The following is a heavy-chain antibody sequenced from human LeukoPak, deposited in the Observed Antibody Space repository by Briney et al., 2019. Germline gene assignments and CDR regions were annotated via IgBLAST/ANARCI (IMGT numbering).Heavy chain of an antibody. V-gene: IGHV3-23*01. CDR2: ISGSGGST. J-gene: IGHJ4*02. D-gene: IGHD5-12*01. CDR1: GFIFGRDS. Sequence: GGSLRLSCAASGFIFGRDSMNWVRQAPGRGLEWVSAISGSGGSTYYADSVKGRFTISRDNSKNTLYLQMNSLRAEDTAVYYCAREGDSGYDYWGQGTLVTVSS. CDR3: AREGDSGYDY.